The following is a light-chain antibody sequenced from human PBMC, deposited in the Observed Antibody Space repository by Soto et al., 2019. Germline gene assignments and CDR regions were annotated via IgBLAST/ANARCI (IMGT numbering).Light chain of an antibody. J-gene: IGKJ1*01. Sequence: EIVLTPSPGTLSLCPGERATLSCRASQSVSNNYLAWYQQKPGQAPRLLIYGASSRATGIPDRFSGSGSGTDFTLTISRLEPEDFAVYYCQQYGSSVWTFGQGTKVDIK. CDR2: GAS. CDR1: QSVSNNY. V-gene: IGKV3-20*01. CDR3: QQYGSSVWT.